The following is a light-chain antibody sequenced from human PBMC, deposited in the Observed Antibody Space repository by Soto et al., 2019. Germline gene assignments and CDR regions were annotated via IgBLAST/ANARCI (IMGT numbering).Light chain of an antibody. CDR3: QQRNNWPIT. J-gene: IGKJ5*01. CDR2: GAS. CDR1: RSVSSSY. V-gene: IGKV3D-20*02. Sequence: EIVLTQSPGTLSLSPGERATLSCRASRSVSSSYLAWYQQKPGQAPRLLIYGASSRATGIPDRFSGSGSGTDFTLTISSLEPEDFALYYCQQRNNWPITFGQGTRLEIK.